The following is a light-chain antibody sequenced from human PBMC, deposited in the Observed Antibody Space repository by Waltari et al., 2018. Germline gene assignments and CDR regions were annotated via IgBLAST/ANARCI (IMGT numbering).Light chain of an antibody. Sequence: DIQMTQSPSTLSASVGDRVTIPCRASQSISSWLAWYQQKPGKAPKLLIYKSSSLESGVPSRFSGSGSGTEFTLTISSLQPDDFATYYCQQYNIYSGTFGQGTKVEIK. V-gene: IGKV1-5*03. CDR3: QQYNIYSGT. CDR1: QSISSW. J-gene: IGKJ1*01. CDR2: KSS.